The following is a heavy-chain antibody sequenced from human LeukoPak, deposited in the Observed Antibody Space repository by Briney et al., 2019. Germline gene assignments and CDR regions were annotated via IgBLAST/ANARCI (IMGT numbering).Heavy chain of an antibody. V-gene: IGHV1-69*04. D-gene: IGHD1/OR15-1a*01. CDR2: IIPILGIA. CDR3: ARDSGATSDWFDP. CDR1: GGTFSSYA. Sequence: SVKVSCKASGGTFSSYAISWVRQAPGQGLEWMGRIIPILGIANYAQKFQGRVTIAADKSTSTAYMELSSLRSEDTAVYYCARDSGATSDWFDPWGQGTLVTVSS. J-gene: IGHJ5*02.